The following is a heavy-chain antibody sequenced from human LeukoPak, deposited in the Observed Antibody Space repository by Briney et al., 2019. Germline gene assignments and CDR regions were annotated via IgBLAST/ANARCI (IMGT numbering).Heavy chain of an antibody. CDR2: ISGSGGNT. J-gene: IGHJ4*02. V-gene: IGHV3-23*01. D-gene: IGHD6-6*01. CDR3: AKGGKYSGSGSPDD. CDR1: GFTFSTYA. Sequence: GGSLRLSCAASGFTFSTYAMSWVRQAPGQGLEWVSGISGSGGNTYYADTVKGRFTISRDNSYNTLYLQMNSLRAEDTAVYYCAKGGKYSGSGSPDDWGQGTLVTVSS.